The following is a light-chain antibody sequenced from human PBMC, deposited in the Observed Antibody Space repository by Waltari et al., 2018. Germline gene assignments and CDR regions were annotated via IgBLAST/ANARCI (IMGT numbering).Light chain of an antibody. CDR3: QQYDNFPLT. CDR1: QDISNY. Sequence: DIQMTQSPSSLSASVGDRVTITCQASQDISNYLNWYQHKPGKAPKLLIYDASNLETGVPSRFSGSGSGTDFTFTISSLQPEDIATYYCQQYDNFPLTFGGGTKVEIK. V-gene: IGKV1-33*01. J-gene: IGKJ4*01. CDR2: DAS.